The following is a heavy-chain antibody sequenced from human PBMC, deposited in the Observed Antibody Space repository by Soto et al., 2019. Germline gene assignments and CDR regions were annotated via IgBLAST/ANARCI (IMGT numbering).Heavy chain of an antibody. CDR1: GGTFSSYA. V-gene: IGHV1-69*12. J-gene: IGHJ6*02. CDR2: IIPIFGTA. CDR3: ARVAWERPDYYYYGMDV. Sequence: QVQLVQSGAEVKKPGSSVKVSCKASGGTFSSYAISWVRQAPGQGLEWMGGIIPIFGTANYAQKFQGRVTITADESTSTAYMERSSLRSEDTAVYYCARVAWERPDYYYYGMDVWGQGTTVTVSS. D-gene: IGHD1-26*01.